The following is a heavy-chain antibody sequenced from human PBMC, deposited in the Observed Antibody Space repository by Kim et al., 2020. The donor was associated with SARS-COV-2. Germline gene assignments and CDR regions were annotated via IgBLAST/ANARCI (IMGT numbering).Heavy chain of an antibody. Sequence: SETLSLTCAVYGGSFSGYYWSWIRQPPGKGLEWIGEINHSGSTNYNPSLKSRVTISVDTSKNQFSLKLSSVTAADTAVYYCARGGLAQWLVPYIYPYFDYWGQGTLVTVSS. CDR3: ARGGLAQWLVPYIYPYFDY. V-gene: IGHV4-34*01. D-gene: IGHD6-19*01. CDR1: GGSFSGYY. CDR2: INHSGST. J-gene: IGHJ4*02.